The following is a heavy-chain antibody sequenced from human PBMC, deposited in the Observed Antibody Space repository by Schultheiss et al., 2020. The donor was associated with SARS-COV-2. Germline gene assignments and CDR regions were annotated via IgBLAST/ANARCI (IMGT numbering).Heavy chain of an antibody. Sequence: SETLSLTCTVSGGSISSYYWSWIRQPPGKGLEWIGEINHSGSTNYNPSLKSRVTISVDTSKNQFSLKLSSVTAADTAVYYCARGPKNYCSSTSCYRPYYYYYMDVWGKGTTVTVSS. CDR3: ARGPKNYCSSTSCYRPYYYYYMDV. J-gene: IGHJ6*03. V-gene: IGHV4-34*01. CDR2: INHSGST. CDR1: GGSISSYY. D-gene: IGHD2-2*02.